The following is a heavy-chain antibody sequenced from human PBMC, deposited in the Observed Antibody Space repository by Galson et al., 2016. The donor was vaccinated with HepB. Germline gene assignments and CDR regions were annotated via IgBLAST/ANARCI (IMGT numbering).Heavy chain of an antibody. CDR1: GFSFSNHG. D-gene: IGHD3-3*01. J-gene: IGHJ6*02. Sequence: SLRLSCAASGFSFSNHGMHWVRQAPGKGLEWVAFISYDGNNKYYADSVKGRFTISRGNSKNTLSLQMNSLRAEDTAVYYCAKDLRGYYDFLFGIDVWGQGTTVTVSS. CDR3: AKDLRGYYDFLFGIDV. CDR2: ISYDGNNK. V-gene: IGHV3-30*18.